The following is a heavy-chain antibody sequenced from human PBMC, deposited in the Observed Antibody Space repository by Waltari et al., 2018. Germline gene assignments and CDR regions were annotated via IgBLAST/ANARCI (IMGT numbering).Heavy chain of an antibody. CDR2: ISYDGSNK. CDR1: GFTFSRYA. CDR3: AREAYGDYGGNCCDAFDI. Sequence: QVQLVESGGGVVQPGRSLRLSCAASGFTFSRYAMHWVRQAPGTGLEWVAVISYDGSNKYYADSVKGRFTISRDNSKNTLYLQMNSLRAEDTAVYYCAREAYGDYGGNCCDAFDIWGQGTMVTVSS. J-gene: IGHJ3*02. V-gene: IGHV3-30-3*01. D-gene: IGHD4-17*01.